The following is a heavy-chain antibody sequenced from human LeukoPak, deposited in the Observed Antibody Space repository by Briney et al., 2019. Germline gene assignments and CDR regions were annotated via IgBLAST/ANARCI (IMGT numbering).Heavy chain of an antibody. CDR1: GLTFSSYS. CDR2: ISASGSGT. V-gene: IGHV3-23*01. CDR3: ARDQYSYAHAAH. D-gene: IGHD5-18*01. J-gene: IGHJ4*02. Sequence: GGSLRLSCAASGLTFSSYSMSWVRQAPGKGLFWVSGISASGSGTYYADSVKGRFTISRDNSKNTLYLQMNSLRAEDTAVYYCARDQYSYAHAAHWGQGTLVTVSS.